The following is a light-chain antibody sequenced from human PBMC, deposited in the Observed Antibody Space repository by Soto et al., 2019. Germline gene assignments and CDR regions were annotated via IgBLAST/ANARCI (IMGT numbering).Light chain of an antibody. CDR2: GAS. Sequence: PVTLSLSPGERATLSCRPSQSVSSNYLAWYQQKPGQAPRLLIYGASSRATGIPDRFSGSGSGTDFTLTISRLEPEDFAVYYCKQYGSSQKFGQGTKVDIK. V-gene: IGKV3-20*01. CDR1: QSVSSNY. CDR3: KQYGSSQK. J-gene: IGKJ1*01.